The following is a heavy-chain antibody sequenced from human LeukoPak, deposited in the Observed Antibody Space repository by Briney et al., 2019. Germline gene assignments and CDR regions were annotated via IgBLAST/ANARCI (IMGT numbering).Heavy chain of an antibody. Sequence: GRSLSLSCAASGFTFSSSWMSSVRQAPGNGLEWVATIKHSGSATSYVASVKGRFHISRDNAKNSLYLQMNSLGAEDTALYYCARDWRRYGTYDYWGQGTLVTVSS. CDR3: ARDWRRYGTYDY. D-gene: IGHD5-18*01. CDR2: IKHSGSAT. J-gene: IGHJ4*02. CDR1: GFTFSSSW. V-gene: IGHV3-7*03.